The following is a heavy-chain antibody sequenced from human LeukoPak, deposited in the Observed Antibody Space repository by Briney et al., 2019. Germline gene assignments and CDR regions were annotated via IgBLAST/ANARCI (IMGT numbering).Heavy chain of an antibody. CDR1: GGTLSSYA. CDR3: ASPWDYDSSGYDAFDI. V-gene: IGHV1-69*04. Sequence: EASVKVSCKASGGTLSSYAISWVRQAPGQGPEWMGRIIPIIGIANYAQKFQGRVTITADKSTSTAYMELSSLRSEDTAVYYCASPWDYDSSGYDAFDIWGQGTMVTVSS. D-gene: IGHD3-22*01. J-gene: IGHJ3*02. CDR2: IIPIIGIA.